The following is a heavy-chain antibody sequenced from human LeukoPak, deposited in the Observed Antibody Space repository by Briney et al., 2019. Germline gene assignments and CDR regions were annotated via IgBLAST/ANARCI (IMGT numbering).Heavy chain of an antibody. V-gene: IGHV3-23*01. CDR2: ISGSGGST. CDR1: GFTLSSYA. J-gene: IGHJ4*02. D-gene: IGHD3-10*01. Sequence: GGSLRLSCAASGFTLSSYAMSWVGQAPGKGLEWVSAISGSGGSTYYADSVKGRFTISRDNSKNTLYLQMNSLRTEDTAVYYCAGSPYYYGSGSYYGDWGQGTLVTVSS. CDR3: AGSPYYYGSGSYYGD.